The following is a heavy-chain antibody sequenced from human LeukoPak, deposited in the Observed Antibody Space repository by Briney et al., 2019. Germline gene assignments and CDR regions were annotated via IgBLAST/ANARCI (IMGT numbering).Heavy chain of an antibody. D-gene: IGHD2-21*02. CDR1: GYTFTGYY. Sequence: GASVKVSCKASGYTFTGYYMHWVRQAPGQGLQYMGRINPNSGGTNYAQKFQGRVTMTRDTSISTAYMELSRLRSDDTAVYYCARAGDCVGIVVYWGQGTLVTVSS. V-gene: IGHV1-2*06. J-gene: IGHJ4*02. CDR2: INPNSGGT. CDR3: ARAGDCVGIVVY.